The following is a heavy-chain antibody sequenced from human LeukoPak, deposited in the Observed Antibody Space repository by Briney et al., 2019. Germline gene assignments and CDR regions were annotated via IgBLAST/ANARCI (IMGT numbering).Heavy chain of an antibody. V-gene: IGHV3-20*04. Sequence: RSGGSLRLSCAASGFTFDDYGMSWVRQAPGKGLEWVSGINWNGGSTGYADSVKGRFTISRDNAKNSLYLQMNSLRAEDTALYYCARGRVYYYDSSDTYYFDYWGQGTLVTVSS. CDR2: INWNGGST. D-gene: IGHD3-22*01. CDR1: GFTFDDYG. J-gene: IGHJ4*02. CDR3: ARGRVYYYDSSDTYYFDY.